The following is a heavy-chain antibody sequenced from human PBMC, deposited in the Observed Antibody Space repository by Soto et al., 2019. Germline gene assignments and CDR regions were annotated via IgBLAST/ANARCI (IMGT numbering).Heavy chain of an antibody. J-gene: IGHJ4*02. D-gene: IGHD5-12*01. CDR2: ISGSGGST. V-gene: IGHV3-23*01. CDR3: AKDMEPQWLRLYYFDY. Sequence: EVQLLESGGGLVQPGGSLRLSCAASGFTFSSYAMSWVRQAPGKGLEWVSAISGSGGSTYYADSVKGRFTISRDNSKNTQYLQMYSLRAEDTAVYYCAKDMEPQWLRLYYFDYWGQGTLVTVSS. CDR1: GFTFSSYA.